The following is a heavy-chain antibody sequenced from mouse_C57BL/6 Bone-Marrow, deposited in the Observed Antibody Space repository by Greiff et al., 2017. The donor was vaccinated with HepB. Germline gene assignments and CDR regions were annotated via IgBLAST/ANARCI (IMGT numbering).Heavy chain of an antibody. J-gene: IGHJ2*01. Sequence: EVKLQESGPGLVKPSQSLSLTCSVTGYSITSGYYWNWIRQFPGNKLEWMGYISYDGSNNYNPSLKNRISITRDTSKNQFFLKLNSVTTEDTATYYCARYGSSYPDYWGQGTTLTVSS. CDR2: ISYDGSN. V-gene: IGHV3-6*01. CDR1: GYSITSGYY. CDR3: ARYGSSYPDY. D-gene: IGHD1-1*01.